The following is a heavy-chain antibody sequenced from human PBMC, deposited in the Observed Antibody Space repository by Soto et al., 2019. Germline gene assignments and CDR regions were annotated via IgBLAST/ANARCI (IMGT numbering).Heavy chain of an antibody. CDR1: GYTFTAFY. D-gene: IGHD2-8*02. J-gene: IGHJ4*02. Sequence: QVQLVQSGAEVKKPGASVKVSCKASGYTFTAFYIYWVRQAPGQGLEWVGRINPKSGDTNYAQKFQGRVTMTRDTSISTAYMEVSSLRSDDTAFYYCATLKQAPGGIYYWGQGTLVTVSS. CDR2: INPKSGDT. CDR3: ATLKQAPGGIYY. V-gene: IGHV1-2*06.